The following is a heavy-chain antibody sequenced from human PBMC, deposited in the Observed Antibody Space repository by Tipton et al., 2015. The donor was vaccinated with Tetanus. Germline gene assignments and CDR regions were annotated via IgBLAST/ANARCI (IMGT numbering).Heavy chain of an antibody. CDR2: IKYDESEK. CDR1: GFTFNTYW. V-gene: IGHV3-7*01. Sequence: SLRLSCAASGFTFNTYWMSWARQAPGKGLEWVANIKYDESEKYYVDSVKGRFTISRDNAKNSLYLQMNSLSVDDTAVYYCARGMSFDPWGQGTLVTVSS. CDR3: ARGMSFDP. J-gene: IGHJ5*02.